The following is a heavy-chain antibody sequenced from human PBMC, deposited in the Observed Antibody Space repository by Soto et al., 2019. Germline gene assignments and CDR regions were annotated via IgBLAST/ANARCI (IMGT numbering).Heavy chain of an antibody. J-gene: IGHJ3*02. CDR3: ARDLREYSGYDLRSDAFDI. V-gene: IGHV4-59*11. CDR1: GGSISSHY. CDR2: IYYSGST. D-gene: IGHD5-12*01. Sequence: SETLSLTCTVSGGSISSHYWSWIRQPPGKGLEWIGYIYYSGSTNYNPSLKSRVTISVDTSKNQFSLKLSSVTAADTAVYYCARDLREYSGYDLRSDAFDIWGQGTMVXVSS.